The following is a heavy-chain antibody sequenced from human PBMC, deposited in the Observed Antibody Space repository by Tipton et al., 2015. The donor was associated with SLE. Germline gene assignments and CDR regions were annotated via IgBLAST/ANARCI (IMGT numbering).Heavy chain of an antibody. J-gene: IGHJ4*02. CDR1: GFTFSSYS. Sequence: SLRLSCAASGFTFSSYSMNWVRQAPGKGLEWVSSISSSSSYIYYADSVKGRFTISRDNAKNSLYLQMNSLRAEDTAVYYCASDWEGSGFWSGSALDFWGPVALFSVSP. CDR2: ISSSSSYI. D-gene: IGHD3-10*01. V-gene: IGHV3-21*01. CDR3: ASDWEGSGFWSGSALDF.